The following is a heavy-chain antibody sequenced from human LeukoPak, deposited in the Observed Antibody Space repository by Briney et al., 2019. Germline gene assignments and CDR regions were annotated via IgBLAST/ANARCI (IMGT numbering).Heavy chain of an antibody. J-gene: IGHJ4*02. Sequence: SETLSLTCAVYGGSFSGYYWSWIRQPPGKGLEWIGEINHSGSTNYNPSLKSRVTISVDTSKNQFSLKLSSVTAADTAVYYCASTDFWSGFLFDYWGQGTLVTVSS. CDR2: INHSGST. CDR1: GGSFSGYY. D-gene: IGHD3-3*01. V-gene: IGHV4-34*01. CDR3: ASTDFWSGFLFDY.